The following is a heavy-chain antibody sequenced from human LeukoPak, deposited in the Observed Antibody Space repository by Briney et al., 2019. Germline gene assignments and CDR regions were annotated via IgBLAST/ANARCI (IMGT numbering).Heavy chain of an antibody. CDR3: ARESRREGYRFDY. Sequence: SSETLSLTCTVSDGSISNYYWSWIRQPPGKGLEWIGYVHYTGNTNYNPSLKSRLTISVDTSKNQFSLKLSSVTAAVTAVYYCARESRREGYRFDYWGQGTLVTVSS. J-gene: IGHJ4*02. CDR1: DGSISNYY. D-gene: IGHD5-24*01. V-gene: IGHV4-59*01. CDR2: VHYTGNT.